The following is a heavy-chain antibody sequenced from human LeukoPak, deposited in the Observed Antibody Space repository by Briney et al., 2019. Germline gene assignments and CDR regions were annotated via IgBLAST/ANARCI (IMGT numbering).Heavy chain of an antibody. Sequence: PGGSLRLSCAASGFTVSSNYMSWVRQAPGKGLEWVSVIYSGGSTYYADSVKGRFTISRDNSKNTLYLQMNSLRAEDTAVYYCARVWAEYCSSTSCYTNWFDPRGQGTLVTVSS. CDR3: ARVWAEYCSSTSCYTNWFDP. J-gene: IGHJ5*02. D-gene: IGHD2-2*02. V-gene: IGHV3-53*01. CDR2: IYSGGST. CDR1: GFTVSSNY.